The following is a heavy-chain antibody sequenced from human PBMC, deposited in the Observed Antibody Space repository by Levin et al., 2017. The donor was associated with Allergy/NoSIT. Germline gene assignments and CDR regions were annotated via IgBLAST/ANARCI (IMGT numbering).Heavy chain of an antibody. Sequence: GESLKISCAASGFTFSSYAMSWVRQAPGKGLEWVSAMSGSGGSTYYADSVKGRFTISRDNSKNTLYLQMNSLRAEDTAVYYCAKGFVIVTAESAFDSWGQGTMVTVSS. CDR2: MSGSGGST. CDR1: GFTFSSYA. J-gene: IGHJ3*02. V-gene: IGHV3-23*01. D-gene: IGHD2-21*02. CDR3: AKGFVIVTAESAFDS.